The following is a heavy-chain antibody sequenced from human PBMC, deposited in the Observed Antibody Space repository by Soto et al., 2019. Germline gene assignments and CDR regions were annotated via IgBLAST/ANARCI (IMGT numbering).Heavy chain of an antibody. Sequence: QVQLVQSGAEVKRPGASVKVSCTASGYTFTNFGVTWVRQAPGQGLEWMSWISPETGKTYCARKLQGGVTMTTDTSTNTAYMELGSLRSDDTAVYYCVRDLRDYGGDVGYFDYWGQGTLVIVSS. CDR3: VRDLRDYGGDVGYFDY. J-gene: IGHJ4*02. D-gene: IGHD2-21*02. CDR1: GYTFTNFG. V-gene: IGHV1-18*01. CDR2: ISPETGKT.